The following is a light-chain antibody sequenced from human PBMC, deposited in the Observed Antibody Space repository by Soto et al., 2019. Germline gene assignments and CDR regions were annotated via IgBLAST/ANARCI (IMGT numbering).Light chain of an antibody. V-gene: IGKV3-15*01. Sequence: IVLTQSPATLSVSPGERATLSCRASQSVSSNLAWYQQQPGQAPRLLIYGASTRATGIPARFRGSGSGTEFTLTISSLQSEDFAVYYCQQYNNWPRTFGQGTKVEIK. CDR3: QQYNNWPRT. J-gene: IGKJ1*01. CDR1: QSVSSN. CDR2: GAS.